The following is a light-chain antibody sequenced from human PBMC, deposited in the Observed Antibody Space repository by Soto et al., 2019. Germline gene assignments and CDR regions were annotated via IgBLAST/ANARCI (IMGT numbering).Light chain of an antibody. CDR2: GAS. V-gene: IGKV3-15*01. CDR3: HQYNYWPRT. CDR1: QSVSSN. J-gene: IGKJ1*01. Sequence: EIVMTQSPATLSVSPGERATLSCRASQSVSSNLAWYQQRPGQAPRLLIYGASTRATGIPARFSGSGSGTEFTLTVSSLQSEDFAVYFCHQYNYWPRTFGQGTKVEIK.